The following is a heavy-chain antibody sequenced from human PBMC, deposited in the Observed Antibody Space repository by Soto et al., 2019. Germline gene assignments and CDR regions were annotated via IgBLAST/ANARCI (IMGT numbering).Heavy chain of an antibody. Sequence: QLQLQESGPGLVKPSETLSLTCTVSGGSISSSSYYWGWIRQPPGKGLEWIGSIYYSGSTYYNPSLKSRVTIPVDTSKNQFSLKLSSVTAADTAVYYCARKEGSSGYYFDYWGQGTLVTVSS. CDR3: ARKEGSSGYYFDY. CDR2: IYYSGST. D-gene: IGHD3-22*01. V-gene: IGHV4-39*01. J-gene: IGHJ4*02. CDR1: GGSISSSSYY.